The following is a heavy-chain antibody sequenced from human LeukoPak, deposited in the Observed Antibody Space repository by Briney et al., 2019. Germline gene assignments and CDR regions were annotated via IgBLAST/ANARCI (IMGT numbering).Heavy chain of an antibody. CDR3: AKLGSAGQGPDY. CDR1: GFTFSSYG. J-gene: IGHJ4*02. V-gene: IGHV3-30*02. CDR2: IRYDGSNK. D-gene: IGHD3-16*01. Sequence: GGSLRLSCAASGFTFSSYGMHWVRHAPGKGLELVAFIRYDGSNKYYADSVKGRFTISRDNSKNTLYLQMNSLRAEDTAVYYCAKLGSAGQGPDYWGQGTLVTVSS.